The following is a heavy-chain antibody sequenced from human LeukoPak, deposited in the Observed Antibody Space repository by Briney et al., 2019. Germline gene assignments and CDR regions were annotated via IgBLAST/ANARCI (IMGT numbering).Heavy chain of an antibody. CDR2: ISYDGSNK. Sequence: GGSLRLSCAASGFTFSSYAMHWVRQAPGKGLEWVAVISYDGSNKYYADSVKGRFTISRDNSKNTLYLQMNSLRAEDTAVYYCAKDDAWLQYGDWGRGTLVTVSS. J-gene: IGHJ4*02. V-gene: IGHV3-30*04. CDR3: AKDDAWLQYGD. CDR1: GFTFSSYA. D-gene: IGHD5-24*01.